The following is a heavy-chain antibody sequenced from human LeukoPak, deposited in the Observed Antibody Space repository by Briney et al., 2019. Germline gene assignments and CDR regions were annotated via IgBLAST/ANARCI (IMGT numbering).Heavy chain of an antibody. J-gene: IGHJ4*02. CDR1: GYSFTSYW. V-gene: IGHV5-51*01. CDR2: IYPGDSDT. Sequence: GESLKISCKGSGYSFTSYWIGWVRQMPGKGLEWMGIIYPGDSDTRYSPSFQGQVTISADKSISTAYLQWSSLKASDTAVYYCARRVSSKLGTYYFDYWGQGTLVTVSS. D-gene: IGHD7-27*01. CDR3: ARRVSSKLGTYYFDY.